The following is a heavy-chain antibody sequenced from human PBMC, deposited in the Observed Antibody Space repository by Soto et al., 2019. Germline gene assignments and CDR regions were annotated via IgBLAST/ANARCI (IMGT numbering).Heavy chain of an antibody. V-gene: IGHV4-61*01. Sequence: NPSETLSLTCTVSGDSLKSNSYSWTWIRQSPGKGLQWIGSVSYTGSTNYNPSLEGRVTMSIDTSKHRFSLRLSSVTAADTAVYYCARGDHDGGDDYGGYSYLHYFDFWGQGTPVTVSS. CDR1: GDSLKSNSYS. D-gene: IGHD3-22*01. CDR2: VSYTGST. J-gene: IGHJ4*02. CDR3: ARGDHDGGDDYGGYSYLHYFDF.